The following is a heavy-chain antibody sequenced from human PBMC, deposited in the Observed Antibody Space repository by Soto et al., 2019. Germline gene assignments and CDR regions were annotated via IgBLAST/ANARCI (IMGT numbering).Heavy chain of an antibody. Sequence: GGSLRLSCAASGFTFSSYGMHWVRQAPGKGLEWVAVISYDGSNKYYADSVKGRFTISRDNSKNTLYLQMNSLRAEDTAVYYCATHPRGVFDYWGQGTLVTVSS. CDR1: GFTFSSYG. CDR2: ISYDGSNK. CDR3: ATHPRGVFDY. V-gene: IGHV3-30*03. J-gene: IGHJ4*02.